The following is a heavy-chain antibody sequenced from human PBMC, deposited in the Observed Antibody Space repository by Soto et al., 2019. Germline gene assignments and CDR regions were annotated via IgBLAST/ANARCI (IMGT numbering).Heavy chain of an antibody. J-gene: IGHJ4*02. V-gene: IGHV1-18*01. CDR1: GYTLTSYG. CDR2: ISAHNGNT. CDR3: ARGRYGDY. Sequence: HVHLVQSGAEVKKPGASVKVSCKASGYTLTSYGITLVLQAPGQGLEWMGWISAHNGNTDYAQKLQGRVIVTRDTSTSTAYMVRRRLISDDTAVYYCARGRYGDYWGQGALVTVSS. D-gene: IGHD1-1*01.